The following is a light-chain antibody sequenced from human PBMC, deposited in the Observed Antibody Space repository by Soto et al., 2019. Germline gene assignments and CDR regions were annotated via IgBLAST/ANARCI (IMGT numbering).Light chain of an antibody. CDR2: AAS. CDR1: QSISSY. Sequence: QSPSSLPASVGDRVTITCRASQSISSYLNWYQQKPGKAPKLLIYAASSLQSGVPSRFSGSGSGTDFTLTISSLQPEDFATYYCQQSYSTPPLTFGQGTRLEIK. J-gene: IGKJ5*01. CDR3: QQSYSTPPLT. V-gene: IGKV1-39*01.